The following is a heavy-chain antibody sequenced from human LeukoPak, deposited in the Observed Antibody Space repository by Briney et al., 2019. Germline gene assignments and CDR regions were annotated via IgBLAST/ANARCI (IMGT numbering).Heavy chain of an antibody. CDR1: GFTVSSNY. Sequence: PGGSLRLSCAASGFTVSSNYMSWVRQAPGKGLEWVSYISSSSSTIYYADSVKGRFTISRDNAKNSLYLQMNSLRAEDTAVYYCARDDHSSGWYYAFDIWGQGTMVTVSS. V-gene: IGHV3-48*01. D-gene: IGHD6-19*01. J-gene: IGHJ3*02. CDR2: ISSSSSTI. CDR3: ARDDHSSGWYYAFDI.